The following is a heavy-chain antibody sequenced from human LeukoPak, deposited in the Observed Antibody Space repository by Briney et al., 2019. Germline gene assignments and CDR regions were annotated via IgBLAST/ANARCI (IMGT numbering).Heavy chain of an antibody. CDR3: ARRTVVVPAATYWYFDL. Sequence: PSETLSLTCAVSGYSISTGYYWGWIRQPPGKGLEWIGSIYHSGSTYYNPSLKSRVTISVDTSKNQFSLKLSSVTAADTAVYYCARRTVVVPAATYWYFDLWGRGTLVTVSS. D-gene: IGHD2-2*01. V-gene: IGHV4-38-2*01. J-gene: IGHJ2*01. CDR1: GYSISTGYY. CDR2: IYHSGST.